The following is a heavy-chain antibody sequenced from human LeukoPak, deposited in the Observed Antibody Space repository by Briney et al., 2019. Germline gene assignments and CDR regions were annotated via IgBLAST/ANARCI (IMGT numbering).Heavy chain of an antibody. J-gene: IGHJ4*02. Sequence: GRSLRLSCAASGFTFSSYAMHWVRQAPGKGLEWVAVISYDGSNKYYADSVKGRFTISRDNSKNTLYLQMNSLRAEDTAVYYCARDSMATMGYFDYWGQGTLVTVSS. CDR1: GFTFSSYA. CDR2: ISYDGSNK. CDR3: ARDSMATMGYFDY. D-gene: IGHD5-24*01. V-gene: IGHV3-30-3*01.